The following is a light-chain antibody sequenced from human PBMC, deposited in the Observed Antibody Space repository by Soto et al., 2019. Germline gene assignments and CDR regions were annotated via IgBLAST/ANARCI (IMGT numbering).Light chain of an antibody. V-gene: IGKV3-20*01. CDR2: GAS. Sequence: EIVMTQSPATLSLSPGERATLSCRASQSVRNNYLAWYQQKPGQAPRLLIYGASNRATGIPDRFSGSGSGTDFTLTISRLEPEDFAVYCCQQYCSSRTSGQGTMVDIK. CDR3: QQYCSSRT. J-gene: IGKJ1*01. CDR1: QSVRNNY.